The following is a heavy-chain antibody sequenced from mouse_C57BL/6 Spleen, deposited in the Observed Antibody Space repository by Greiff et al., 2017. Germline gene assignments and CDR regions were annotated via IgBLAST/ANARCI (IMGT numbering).Heavy chain of an antibody. CDR1: GFTFSDYG. Sequence: EVQLQESGGGLVKPGGSLKLSCAASGFTFSDYGMHWVRQAPEKGLEWVAYISSGSSTIYYADTVKGRFTISRDNAKNTLFLQMTSLRSEDTAMYYCARDSSGPRFAYWGQGTLVTVSA. CDR2: ISSGSSTI. V-gene: IGHV5-17*01. D-gene: IGHD3-2*02. J-gene: IGHJ3*01. CDR3: ARDSSGPRFAY.